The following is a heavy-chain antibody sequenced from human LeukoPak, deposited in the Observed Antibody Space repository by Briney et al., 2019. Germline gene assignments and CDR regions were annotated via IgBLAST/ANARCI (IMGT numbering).Heavy chain of an antibody. D-gene: IGHD5-18*01. V-gene: IGHV7-4-1*02. J-gene: IGHJ6*02. CDR3: ARVAVAGGYSYGYGVDYYYYGMDV. CDR1: GGTFSSYA. Sequence: ASVKVSCKASGGTFSSYAISWVRQAPGQGLEWMGWINTNTGSPTYAQGFTGRFVFSLDTSVSTAYLQISSLKAEDTAVYYCARVAVAGGYSYGYGVDYYYYGMDVWGQGTTVTVSS. CDR2: INTNTGSP.